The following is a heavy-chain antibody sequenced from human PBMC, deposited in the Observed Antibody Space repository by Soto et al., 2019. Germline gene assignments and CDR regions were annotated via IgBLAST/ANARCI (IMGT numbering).Heavy chain of an antibody. Sequence: QVQLVQSGAEVKKPGSSVKVSCKGSGGTFSTYRMFWVRQSPGQGLEWMGRIIPMLGVRNYAQRCQDRVTITADKSTATVHMELSSLRSEDTALYYCTIGSWSGEVFDIWGQGTMVTVSS. CDR3: TIGSWSGEVFDI. D-gene: IGHD2-21*01. CDR1: GGTFSTYR. J-gene: IGHJ3*02. CDR2: IIPMLGVR. V-gene: IGHV1-69*02.